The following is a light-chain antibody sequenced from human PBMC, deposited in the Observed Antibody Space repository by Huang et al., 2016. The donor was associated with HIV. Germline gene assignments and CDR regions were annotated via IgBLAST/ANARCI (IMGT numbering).Light chain of an antibody. CDR2: GTS. Sequence: ELVLTQSPGTLSLSPGGRATLSCRASQSVSGTYLAWYQQKPGQAPSLRLYGTSSRATGIPDRFSGSGSATDFTLTISRLEPEDFAVYYCQQYGTSPPSLTFGGGTKVEIK. CDR3: QQYGTSPPSLT. J-gene: IGKJ4*01. V-gene: IGKV3-20*01. CDR1: QSVSGTY.